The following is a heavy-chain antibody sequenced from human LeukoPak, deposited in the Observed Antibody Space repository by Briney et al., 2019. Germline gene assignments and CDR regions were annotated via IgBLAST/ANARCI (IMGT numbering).Heavy chain of an antibody. J-gene: IGHJ5*02. D-gene: IGHD3-3*01. CDR1: GGSFSGYY. V-gene: IGHV4-34*01. CDR2: INHSVST. CDR3: ARGRDGVVINWFDR. Sequence: PSETLSLTCAVYGGSFSGYYWSWIRQPPGKGLEWIGEINHSVSTNYNPSLKSRVTISVDTSKNQFSLKLSSVTAADTAVYYCARGRDGVVINWFDRWGQGALVTVSS.